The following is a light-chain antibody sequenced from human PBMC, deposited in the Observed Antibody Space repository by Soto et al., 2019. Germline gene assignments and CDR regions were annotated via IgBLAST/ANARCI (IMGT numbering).Light chain of an antibody. Sequence: DIQMTQSPSTLSASVGDRVTITCRASQSISGWLAWYQQKPGKAPKLLIYDVSSLESGVPSRFSGSGSGTEFTLAISSLQPEDSATYYGQQSYSLPYTFGQGTKVDIK. J-gene: IGKJ2*01. CDR2: DVS. V-gene: IGKV1-5*01. CDR1: QSISGW. CDR3: QQSYSLPYT.